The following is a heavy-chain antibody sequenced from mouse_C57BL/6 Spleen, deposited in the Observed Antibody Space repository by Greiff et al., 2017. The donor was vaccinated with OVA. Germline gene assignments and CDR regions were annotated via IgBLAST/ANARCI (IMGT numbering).Heavy chain of an antibody. Sequence: QVQLQQPGAELVKPGALVKLSCKASGYTFTSYWMRWVKQRPGQGLEWIGMIHPNSGSTNYTEKFKSKATLTVAKSSSTAYMQLRSLTSADSEVEYCARAGYGSSHWYCDGWGTGTTVTVSS. CDR1: GYTFTSYW. V-gene: IGHV1-64*01. J-gene: IGHJ1*03. D-gene: IGHD1-1*01. CDR2: IHPNSGST. CDR3: ARAGYGSSHWYCDG.